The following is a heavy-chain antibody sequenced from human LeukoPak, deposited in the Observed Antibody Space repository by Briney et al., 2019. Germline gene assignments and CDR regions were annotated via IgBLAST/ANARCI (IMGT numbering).Heavy chain of an antibody. D-gene: IGHD4-23*01. V-gene: IGHV1-18*01. CDR1: GYTFTSYG. CDR3: ARDLPYGGNSPPDY. Sequence: ASVTVSFKASGYTFTSYGISWVRQAPGQGLEWMGGISAYNGNTNYAQKLQGRVTMPTDTSTSTAYMELRSLRSDDTAVYYCARDLPYGGNSPPDYWGQGTLVTVSS. CDR2: ISAYNGNT. J-gene: IGHJ4*02.